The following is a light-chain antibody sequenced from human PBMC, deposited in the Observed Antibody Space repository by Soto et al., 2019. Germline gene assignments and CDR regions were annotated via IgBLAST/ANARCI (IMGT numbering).Light chain of an antibody. CDR2: AAS. CDR1: QGISNY. J-gene: IGKJ2*01. Sequence: DIPMTQSPSSLSASVGDRVTITCRASQGISNYLAWYQQKPGKVPKLLIYAASTLQSGVPSRFSGSGSGTDFPLTISSLQPEDVANYYCQKYNSAPHTFGQGTKLEIK. V-gene: IGKV1-27*01. CDR3: QKYNSAPHT.